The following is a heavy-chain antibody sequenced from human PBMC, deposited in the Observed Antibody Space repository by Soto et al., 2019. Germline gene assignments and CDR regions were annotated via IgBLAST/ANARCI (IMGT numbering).Heavy chain of an antibody. J-gene: IGHJ6*03. CDR1: GGSISSYY. CDR3: ARLTLKVTTPNNFYYYYYMDV. Sequence: SETLSLTCTVSGGSISSYYWSWIRQPPGKGLEWIGYIYYSGSTNYNPSLKSRVTISVDTSKNQFSLKLSSVTAADTAVYYCARLTLKVTTPNNFYYYYYMDVWGKGTTVTVSS. V-gene: IGHV4-59*08. CDR2: IYYSGST. D-gene: IGHD4-4*01.